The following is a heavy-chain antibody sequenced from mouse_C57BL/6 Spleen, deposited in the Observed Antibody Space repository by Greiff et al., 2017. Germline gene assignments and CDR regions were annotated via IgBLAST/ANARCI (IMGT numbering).Heavy chain of an antibody. CDR3: AREGARSYFDY. CDR2: IYPGDGDT. J-gene: IGHJ2*01. V-gene: IGHV1-82*01. Sequence: QVQLKQSGPELVKPGASVKISCKASGYAFSSSWMNWVKQRPGKGLEWIGRIYPGDGDTNYNGKFKGKATLTADKSSSTAYMQLSSLTSEDSAVYFCAREGARSYFDYWGQGTTLTVSS. CDR1: GYAFSSSW.